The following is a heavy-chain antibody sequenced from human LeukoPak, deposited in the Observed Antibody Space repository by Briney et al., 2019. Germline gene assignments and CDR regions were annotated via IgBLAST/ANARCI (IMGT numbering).Heavy chain of an antibody. D-gene: IGHD1-7*01. V-gene: IGHV3-74*01. CDR2: INSDGSST. J-gene: IGHJ4*02. Sequence: PGGSLRLSCAASGFTFSSYWMHWVCQAPGKGLVWVSRINSDGSSTSYADSVKGRFTISRDNAKNTLYLQMNSLRAEDTAVYYCAREGTMAPFDYWGQGTLVTVSS. CDR1: GFTFSSYW. CDR3: AREGTMAPFDY.